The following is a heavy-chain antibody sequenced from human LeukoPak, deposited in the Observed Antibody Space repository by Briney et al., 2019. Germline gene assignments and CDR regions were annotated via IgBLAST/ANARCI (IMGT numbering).Heavy chain of an antibody. V-gene: IGHV1-69*06. Sequence: SVKVSCKTSGGTFSSDIISWVRQAPGQGLEWMGEIIPIFSTTNYAQKFQGRVTITADKSTSTAYMELSSLRSEDTAMYYCARRYCTNGVCYHDRGAFDIWGQGTMVTVSS. D-gene: IGHD2-8*01. CDR1: GGTFSSDI. J-gene: IGHJ3*02. CDR2: IIPIFSTT. CDR3: ARRYCTNGVCYHDRGAFDI.